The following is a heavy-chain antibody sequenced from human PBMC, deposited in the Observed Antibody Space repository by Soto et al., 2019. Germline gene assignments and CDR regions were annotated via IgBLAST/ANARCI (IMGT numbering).Heavy chain of an antibody. V-gene: IGHV3-23*01. CDR1: GFTFSSYA. J-gene: IGHJ4*02. Sequence: EVQLLESGGSLVQPGGCLRLSCAASGFTFSSYAMSWVRQAPGKGLEWVSTISGSDDSTYYADSVKGRFTISRDNSKNTLYLRMNSLRVEDTAVYYCARRNRGQNPNGNFDYWGQGTLVTVSS. CDR3: ARRNRGQNPNGNFDY. CDR2: ISGSDDST. D-gene: IGHD3-10*01.